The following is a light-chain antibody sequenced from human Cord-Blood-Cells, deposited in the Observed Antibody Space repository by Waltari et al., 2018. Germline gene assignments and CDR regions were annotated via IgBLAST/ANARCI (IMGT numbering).Light chain of an antibody. CDR1: QIVSSY. J-gene: IGKJ4*01. Sequence: EIVLTQSPATLSLSPGDRATLPCRASQIVSSYLAWYQQKPGQAPWLLIYDASNRATGIPPRFRGSGSGTDFTLAISSLEPEGFAFYYCQQRSNWLTFGGGTKVEIK. CDR2: DAS. V-gene: IGKV3-11*01. CDR3: QQRSNWLT.